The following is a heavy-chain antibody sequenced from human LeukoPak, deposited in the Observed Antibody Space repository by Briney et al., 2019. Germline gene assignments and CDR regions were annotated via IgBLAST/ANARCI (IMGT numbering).Heavy chain of an antibody. CDR1: GYSISSDYY. Sequence: SETLSLTCTVSGYSISSDYYWGWIRQPPGKGLEWIGNIFHNGNTYYNPSLKSRVTMSIDTSKKQFSLKLRTATAADTAVYYCARGISFNWFDPWGQGTLVTVSS. J-gene: IGHJ5*02. CDR2: IFHNGNT. V-gene: IGHV4-38-2*02. CDR3: ARGISFNWFDP.